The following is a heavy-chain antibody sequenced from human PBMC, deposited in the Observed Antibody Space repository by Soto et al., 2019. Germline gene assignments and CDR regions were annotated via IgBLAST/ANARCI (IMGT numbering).Heavy chain of an antibody. CDR2: ISSSSSTI. Sequence: PGGSLRLSCAASGFTFSSYSMNWVRQAPGKGLEWVSYISSSSSTIYYADSVKGRFTISRDNAKHSLYLQMNSLRAEDTAVYYCAGLVVVAARDNWFDPWGQGTLVTVSS. V-gene: IGHV3-48*01. D-gene: IGHD2-15*01. CDR1: GFTFSSYS. J-gene: IGHJ5*02. CDR3: AGLVVVAARDNWFDP.